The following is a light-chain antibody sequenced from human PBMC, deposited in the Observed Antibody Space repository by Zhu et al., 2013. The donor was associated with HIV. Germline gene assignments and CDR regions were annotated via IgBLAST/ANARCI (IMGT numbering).Light chain of an antibody. Sequence: EVVMTQSPATLSVSPGARATLSCRASQSVSSNLAWYQQKPGLAPRLLIYGASTRATGIPARFSGSGSGTEFTLTISSLQSEDFAVYYCQQYSDWLPFTFGPGTKLEI. CDR2: GAS. CDR3: QQYSDWLPFT. CDR1: QSVSSN. V-gene: IGKV3-15*01. J-gene: IGKJ3*01.